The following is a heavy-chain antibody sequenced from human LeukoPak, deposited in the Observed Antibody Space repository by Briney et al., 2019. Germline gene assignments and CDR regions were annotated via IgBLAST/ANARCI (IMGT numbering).Heavy chain of an antibody. D-gene: IGHD3-10*01. CDR3: ASTYGSGSYADE. J-gene: IGHJ4*02. CDR2: IIPILGIA. V-gene: IGHV1-69*04. CDR1: GGTFISYA. Sequence: SVTVSCKASGGTFISYAIIWVLQAPGQGLEWMGRIIPILGIANYAQKFQGRVTITADKSTSTAYMELSSRRSEDTAVYYCASTYGSGSYADEWGQGTLGTVSS.